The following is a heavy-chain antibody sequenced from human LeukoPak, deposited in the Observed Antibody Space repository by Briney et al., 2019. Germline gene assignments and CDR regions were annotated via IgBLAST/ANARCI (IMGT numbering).Heavy chain of an antibody. J-gene: IGHJ4*02. D-gene: IGHD2-15*01. Sequence: GGSLRLSCAASGFTFDIYAMHWVRQAPGKGLEWVAVMSYDGSNKYYADSVRGRFTISRDNSRNTLHLQMSSLRVADTAVYYCARDQVELCSSGICYVIDNWGPGTLVAVSS. CDR2: MSYDGSNK. CDR3: ARDQVELCSSGICYVIDN. V-gene: IGHV3-30*04. CDR1: GFTFDIYA.